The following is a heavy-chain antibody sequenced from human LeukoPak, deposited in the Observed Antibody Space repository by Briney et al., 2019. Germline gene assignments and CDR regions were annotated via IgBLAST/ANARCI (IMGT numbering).Heavy chain of an antibody. CDR3: ARDFGSGREHDY. V-gene: IGHV3-21*01. Sequence: SGGSLRLSCAASGFTFSSYSMNWVRQAPGKGLEWVSSISSSSSYIYYADSVKGRFTISRDNAKNSLYLRMNSLRAEDTAVYYCARDFGSGREHDYWGQGTLVTVSS. J-gene: IGHJ4*02. CDR2: ISSSSSYI. D-gene: IGHD3-10*01. CDR1: GFTFSSYS.